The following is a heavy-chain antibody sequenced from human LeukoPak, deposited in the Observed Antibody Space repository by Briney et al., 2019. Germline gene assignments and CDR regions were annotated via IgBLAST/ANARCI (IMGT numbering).Heavy chain of an antibody. J-gene: IGHJ4*02. V-gene: IGHV3-30-3*01. Sequence: GGSLRLSCAASGFTFSSYAMHWVRQASGKGLEWVAVVSYDGSNKYYADSVKGRFTISRDNSKNTLYLQMNSLRAEDTAVYYCARDQHDYSNPLTCWGQGTLVTVSS. CDR2: VSYDGSNK. CDR1: GFTFSSYA. CDR3: ARDQHDYSNPLTC. D-gene: IGHD4-11*01.